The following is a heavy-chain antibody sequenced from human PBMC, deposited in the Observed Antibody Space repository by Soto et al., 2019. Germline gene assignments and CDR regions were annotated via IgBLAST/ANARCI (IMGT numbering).Heavy chain of an antibody. D-gene: IGHD2-2*02. J-gene: IGHJ6*02. CDR2: ISYDGSNK. Sequence: GWSLRLSCAASGFTFSSYAMHWVRQAPGKGLEWVAFISYDGSNKYYADSVKGRFTISRDNSKNKLYLQMNSLRAEDTAVYYCARDPRGYCSSTSCYTGYYSYGIDVWGQGTTVTXS. V-gene: IGHV3-30-3*01. CDR1: GFTFSSYA. CDR3: ARDPRGYCSSTSCYTGYYSYGIDV.